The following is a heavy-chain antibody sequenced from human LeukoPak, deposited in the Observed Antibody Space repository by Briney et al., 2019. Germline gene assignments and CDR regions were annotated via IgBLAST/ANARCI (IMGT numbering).Heavy chain of an antibody. V-gene: IGHV3-48*01. Sequence: GGSLRLSCAASGFTFSSYSMNWVRQAPGKGLKWVSYISSSNSTIYYADSVKGRFTISRDNAKNSLYLQMNSLRAEDTAVYYCARVDYGGNSGYWGQGTLVTVSS. CDR3: ARVDYGGNSGY. J-gene: IGHJ4*02. CDR2: ISSSNSTI. CDR1: GFTFSSYS. D-gene: IGHD4-23*01.